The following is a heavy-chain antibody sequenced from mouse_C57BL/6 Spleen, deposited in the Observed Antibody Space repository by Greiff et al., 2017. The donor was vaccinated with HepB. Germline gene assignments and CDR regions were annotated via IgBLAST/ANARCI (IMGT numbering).Heavy chain of an antibody. CDR3: ASGVNYVNYAMDY. CDR2: IDPSDSET. CDR1: GYTFTSYW. J-gene: IGHJ4*01. D-gene: IGHD1-1*02. V-gene: IGHV1-52*01. Sequence: QVQLKQPGAELVRPGSSVKLSCKASGYTFTSYWMHWVKQRPIQGLEWIGNIDPSDSETHYNQKFKDKATLTVDKSSSTAYMQLSSLTSEDSAVSYCASGVNYVNYAMDYWGQGTSVTVSS.